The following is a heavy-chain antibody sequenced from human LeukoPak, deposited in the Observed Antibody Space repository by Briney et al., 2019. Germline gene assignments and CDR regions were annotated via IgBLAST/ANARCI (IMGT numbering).Heavy chain of an antibody. Sequence: GGSLRLSCAASGFTFYNYAMSWVRQAPGKGPEWVSSISSSGGSTYYADSVKGRFTISRDNSKNTLYLQMNSPRAEDTAVFYRAKSSLLEWLSRQSWFDPWGQGTLVTVSS. D-gene: IGHD3-3*01. CDR3: AKSSLLEWLSRQSWFDP. J-gene: IGHJ5*02. V-gene: IGHV3-23*01. CDR1: GFTFYNYA. CDR2: ISSSGGST.